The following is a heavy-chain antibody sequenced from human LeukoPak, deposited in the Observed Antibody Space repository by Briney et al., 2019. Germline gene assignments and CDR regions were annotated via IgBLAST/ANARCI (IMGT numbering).Heavy chain of an antibody. J-gene: IGHJ4*02. CDR3: AKDPCGGDCYAFDY. D-gene: IGHD2-21*02. CDR2: IYSGGST. CDR1: GFTVSGNY. Sequence: GGSLRLSCAASGFTVSGNYMSWVRQAPGKGLEWVSVIYSGGSTYYADSVKGRFTISRDNSKNTLFLQMNSLRAEDTAVYYCAKDPCGGDCYAFDYWGQGTLVTVSS. V-gene: IGHV3-53*01.